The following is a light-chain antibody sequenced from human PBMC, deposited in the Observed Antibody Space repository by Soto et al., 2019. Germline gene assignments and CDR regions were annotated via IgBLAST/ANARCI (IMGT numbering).Light chain of an antibody. V-gene: IGLV2-14*03. Sequence: QSALTQPASVSGPPGQSIAISCIGTSSDVGAYDYVSWYQQHPDRAPKLMVYEVHNRPSGVSNRFSGSKSVNTATLTISGLQPEDEADYYCASHTSSNTRVFGTGTKVTVL. CDR3: ASHTSSNTRV. CDR2: EVH. CDR1: SSDVGAYDY. J-gene: IGLJ1*01.